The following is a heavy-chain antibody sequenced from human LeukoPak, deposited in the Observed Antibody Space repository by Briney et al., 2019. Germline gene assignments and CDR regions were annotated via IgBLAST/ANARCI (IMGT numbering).Heavy chain of an antibody. CDR1: GFTFDDYA. Sequence: GRSLRLSCAASGFTFDDYAMHWVRQAPGKGLEWVSGISWNSGSIDYADSVKGRFTISRDNAKNSLYLQMNSLRAEDTALYYCAKDGGDSSPDDAFDIWGQGTMVTVSS. CDR2: ISWNSGSI. V-gene: IGHV3-9*01. CDR3: AKDGGDSSPDDAFDI. D-gene: IGHD3-16*01. J-gene: IGHJ3*02.